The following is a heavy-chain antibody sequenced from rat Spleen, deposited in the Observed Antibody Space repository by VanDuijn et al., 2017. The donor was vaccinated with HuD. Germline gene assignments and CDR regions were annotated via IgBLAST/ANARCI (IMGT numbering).Heavy chain of an antibody. CDR1: GFSITTHY. V-gene: IGHV3-3*01. CDR2: ITNAGNT. D-gene: IGHD1-12*02. J-gene: IGHJ2*01. Sequence: EVQLQESGPGLVKPSQSLSLTCSVTGFSITTHYWDWIRKFPGNKLEWMGYITNAGNTNYKPALKSRISITRDTSKNQFFLQVNSVTTEDTATYYCAACYDGTYYYFDYWGQGVMVTVSS. CDR3: AACYDGTYYYFDY.